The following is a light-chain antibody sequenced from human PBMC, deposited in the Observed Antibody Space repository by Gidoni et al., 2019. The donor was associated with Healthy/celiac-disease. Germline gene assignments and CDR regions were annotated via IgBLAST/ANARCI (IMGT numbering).Light chain of an antibody. Sequence: ENQMTQSPSTLSASVGDRVTITCRASQSIRSWLAWYQQKPGKAPKLLIYKASSLESGVPSRFSGSGSGTEFTLTISGLQPDDFATYYCQQYNSYPCSFGQGTKLEIK. CDR1: QSIRSW. CDR2: KAS. V-gene: IGKV1-5*03. J-gene: IGKJ2*04. CDR3: QQYNSYPCS.